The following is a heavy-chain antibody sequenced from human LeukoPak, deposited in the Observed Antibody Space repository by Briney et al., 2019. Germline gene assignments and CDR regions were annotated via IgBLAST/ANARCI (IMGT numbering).Heavy chain of an antibody. CDR3: ARVRLYYYGSGSYYNEYYFDY. CDR1: GDSITGYY. Sequence: SETLSLTCSVSGDSITGYYWGWIRQPPGKGLEGIGYIYYSGSTNYNPSLKSRVTISVDTSKNQFTLKLSSVTAADTAVYCCARVRLYYYGSGSYYNEYYFDYWGQGTLVTVSS. D-gene: IGHD3-10*01. V-gene: IGHV4-59*12. J-gene: IGHJ4*02. CDR2: IYYSGST.